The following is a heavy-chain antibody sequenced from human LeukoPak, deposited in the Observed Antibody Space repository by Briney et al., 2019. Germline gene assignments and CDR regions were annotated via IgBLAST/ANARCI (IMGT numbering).Heavy chain of an antibody. CDR3: ARIHCSGGSCYSLDY. D-gene: IGHD2-15*01. CDR1: GFTFSSYS. CDR2: ISSSSSYI. Sequence: GGSLRLSCAASGFTFSSYSMNWVRQAPGKGLEWVSSISSSSSYIYYADSVKGRFTTSRDNAKNSLYLQMNSLRAEDTAVYYCARIHCSGGSCYSLDYWGQGTLVTVSS. J-gene: IGHJ4*02. V-gene: IGHV3-21*01.